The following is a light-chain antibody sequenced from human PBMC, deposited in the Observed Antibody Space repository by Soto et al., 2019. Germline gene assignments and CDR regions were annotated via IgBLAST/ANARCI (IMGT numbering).Light chain of an antibody. V-gene: IGKV3-20*01. CDR3: QQFGTPPPST. J-gene: IGKJ5*01. CDR2: GAS. CDR1: QSVSSIY. Sequence: EIVLTQSPGTLSLSPGERATLSCRAIQSVSSIYLAWYQQKPGQAPRLLIYGASSRATGIPDRFSGSVSGTDFTLTISRLEPEDFAVYYCQQFGTPPPSTFGQGTRLEIK.